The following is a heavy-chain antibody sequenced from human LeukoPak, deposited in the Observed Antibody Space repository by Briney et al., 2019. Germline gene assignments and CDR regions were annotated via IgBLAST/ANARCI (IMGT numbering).Heavy chain of an antibody. D-gene: IGHD5-18*01. V-gene: IGHV1-18*04. CDR1: GYTFTGYY. CDR2: ISAYNGNT. J-gene: IGHJ4*02. CDR3: ARDTDTAMPHFDY. Sequence: ASVKVSCKASGYTFTGYYMHWVRQAPGQGLEWMGWISAYNGNTNYAQKLQGRVTMTTDTSTSTAYMELRSLRSDDTAVYYCARDTDTAMPHFDYWGQGTLVTVSS.